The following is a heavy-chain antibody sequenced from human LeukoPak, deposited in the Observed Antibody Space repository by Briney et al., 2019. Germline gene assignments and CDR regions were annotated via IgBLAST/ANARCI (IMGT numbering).Heavy chain of an antibody. Sequence: GASVKVSCKASGYTFTGYYMHWVRQAPGQGLEWMGWINPNSGGTNYAQKFQGRVTMTRDTSISTAYMELSRLRSDDTAVYYCARDYWDSSSWRHRENYYYMDVWGKGTTVTVSS. J-gene: IGHJ6*03. CDR3: ARDYWDSSSWRHRENYYYMDV. D-gene: IGHD6-13*01. CDR2: INPNSGGT. CDR1: GYTFTGYY. V-gene: IGHV1-2*02.